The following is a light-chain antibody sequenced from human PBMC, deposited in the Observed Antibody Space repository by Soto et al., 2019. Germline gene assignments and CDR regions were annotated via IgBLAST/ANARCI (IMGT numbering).Light chain of an antibody. Sequence: IQMTQSQSSVSACVGYRVIITSLASQGISNWLAWYQQKPGRAPNLLIYDASNLEIGVPSRFSGSGSGTHFTFTISSLQTEDIGTYYCQQYDILPITFGRGTRLEIK. CDR1: QGISNW. CDR3: QQYDILPIT. V-gene: IGKV1-33*01. J-gene: IGKJ5*01. CDR2: DAS.